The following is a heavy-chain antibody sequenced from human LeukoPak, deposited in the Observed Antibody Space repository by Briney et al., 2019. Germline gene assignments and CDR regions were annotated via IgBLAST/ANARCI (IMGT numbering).Heavy chain of an antibody. Sequence: GGSLRLSCAASGFTFSDYYMSWIRQAPGKGLEWVSYISSSGSTIYYADSVKGRFTISRDNAKNSLYLQMNSLRAEDTAVYYCARDSVFIRRDGPFDYWGQGTLVTVSS. D-gene: IGHD5-24*01. CDR3: ARDSVFIRRDGPFDY. J-gene: IGHJ4*02. V-gene: IGHV3-11*01. CDR1: GFTFSDYY. CDR2: ISSSGSTI.